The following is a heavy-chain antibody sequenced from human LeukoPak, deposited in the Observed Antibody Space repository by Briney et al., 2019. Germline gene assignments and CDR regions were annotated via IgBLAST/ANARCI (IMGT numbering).Heavy chain of an antibody. D-gene: IGHD3-10*01. J-gene: IGHJ4*02. CDR2: IIGNVGNT. Sequence: GGSLRLSCAASGFMFSSYAMSWVRQAPGKGLEWVSIIGNVGNTFYADSVRGRFTISRDNSKNTLYLQMNSLEVEDTAVYYCTTSWPKVREGDQWGQGTLVTVSS. CDR1: GFMFSSYA. CDR3: TTSWPKVREGDQ. V-gene: IGHV3-23*01.